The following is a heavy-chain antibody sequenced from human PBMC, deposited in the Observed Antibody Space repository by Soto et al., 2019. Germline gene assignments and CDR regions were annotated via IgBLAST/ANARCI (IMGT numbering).Heavy chain of an antibody. Sequence: QVELQESGPGLVKPSETLSLTCTVSGGSISNYYWSWIRQSAGKGLEWIGRIYTSGVTKYNPSLKSRVTMSADMSRNQFSLKLRSMTAADTAVYYCARGAVVPAGGWFDPWGQGTLVTVSS. CDR3: ARGAVVPAGGWFDP. V-gene: IGHV4-4*07. J-gene: IGHJ5*02. CDR2: IYTSGVT. CDR1: GGSISNYY. D-gene: IGHD2-2*01.